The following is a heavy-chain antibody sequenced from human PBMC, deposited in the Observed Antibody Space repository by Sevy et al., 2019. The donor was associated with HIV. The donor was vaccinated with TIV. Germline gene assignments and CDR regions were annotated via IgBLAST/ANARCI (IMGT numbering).Heavy chain of an antibody. CDR2: IIPILGTV. CDR1: GGTFSSYG. CDR3: ARDYGSGSYSIMGGY. J-gene: IGHJ4*02. D-gene: IGHD3-10*01. V-gene: IGHV1-69*13. Sequence: ASVKVSCKASGGTFSSYGISWVRQAPGQGLEWMGGIIPILGTVNYAQKFQGRVTITADESTKTAYMELSSLRSEDTAVYYCARDYGSGSYSIMGGYWGQGTLVTVSS.